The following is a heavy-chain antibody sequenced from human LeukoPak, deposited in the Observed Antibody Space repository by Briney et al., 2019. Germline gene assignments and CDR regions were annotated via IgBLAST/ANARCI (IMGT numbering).Heavy chain of an antibody. CDR2: IYYSGST. V-gene: IGHV4-31*03. Sequence: SETLSLTCTVSGGSISSGGYYWSWIRQHPGKGLEWIGYIYYSGSTYYNPSLKSRVTISVDTSKNQFSLKLSSVTAADTAVYYCARTGSGYYTFDYWGQGTLVTVSS. D-gene: IGHD3-3*01. J-gene: IGHJ4*02. CDR1: GGSISSGGYY. CDR3: ARTGSGYYTFDY.